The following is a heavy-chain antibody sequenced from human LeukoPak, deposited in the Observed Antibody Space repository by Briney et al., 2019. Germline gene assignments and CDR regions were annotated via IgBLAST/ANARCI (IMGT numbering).Heavy chain of an antibody. V-gene: IGHV3-30*03. J-gene: IGHJ6*02. CDR2: ISYDGSNK. CDR3: ARGETLRYFDWLPDYGMDV. CDR1: GFTFSSYG. D-gene: IGHD3-9*01. Sequence: GRSLRLSCAASGFTFSSYGMHWVRQAPGKGLEWVAVISYDGSNKYYADSVKGRFTISRDNSKNTLYLQMNSLRAEDTAVYYCARGETLRYFDWLPDYGMDVWGQGTTVTVSS.